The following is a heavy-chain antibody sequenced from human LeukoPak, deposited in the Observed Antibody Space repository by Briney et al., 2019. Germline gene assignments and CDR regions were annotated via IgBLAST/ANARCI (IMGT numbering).Heavy chain of an antibody. D-gene: IGHD1-26*01. CDR3: ARDRIVGATPLDY. CDR1: GFTFSDYY. CDR2: ISSSGSTI. J-gene: IGHJ4*02. Sequence: GGSLRLSCAASGFTFSDYYMSWIRQAPGKGLEWVSYISSSGSTIYYADSVKGRFTISRDNAKNSLYLQMNSLRAEDTAVYYCARDRIVGATPLDYWGQGTLVTVSS. V-gene: IGHV3-11*01.